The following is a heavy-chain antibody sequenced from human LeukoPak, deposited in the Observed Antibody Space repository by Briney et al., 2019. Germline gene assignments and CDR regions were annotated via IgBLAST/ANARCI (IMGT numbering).Heavy chain of an antibody. D-gene: IGHD6-6*01. CDR2: IYYSKNT. CDR3: ATQVGAARTYFDY. V-gene: IGHV4-39*01. J-gene: IGHJ4*02. Sequence: SETLSLTCTVSGGSISSSSAYWGWIRQPPGKGLEWIGSIYYSKNTYYNPSLKSRVTISADTSKNQFSLNLNSVTAADTAVYYCATQVGAARTYFDYWGQGTLVTVSS. CDR1: GGSISSSSAY.